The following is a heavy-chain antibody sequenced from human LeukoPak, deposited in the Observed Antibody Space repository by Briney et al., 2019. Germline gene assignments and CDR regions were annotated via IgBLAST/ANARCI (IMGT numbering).Heavy chain of an antibody. CDR2: LSGSGGST. Sequence: PGGSLRLSCAASGLTFSSYAMNWVRQAPGKGLGWVSTLSGSGGSTYYADSVKGRFTISRDNSKNTLYLQMNSLRAEDTAVYYCAKDGSSGYYYSAFDIWGQGTMVTVSS. V-gene: IGHV3-23*01. D-gene: IGHD3-22*01. CDR1: GLTFSSYA. J-gene: IGHJ3*02. CDR3: AKDGSSGYYYSAFDI.